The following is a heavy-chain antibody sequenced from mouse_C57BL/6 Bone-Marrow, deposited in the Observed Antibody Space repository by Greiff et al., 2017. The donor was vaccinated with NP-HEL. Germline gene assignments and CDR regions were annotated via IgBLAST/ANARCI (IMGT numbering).Heavy chain of an antibody. CDR3: ARELGQAMDY. Sequence: QVQLQQSGAELVRPGTSVKMSCKASGYTFTNYWIGWAKQRPGHGLEWIGDIYPGGGYTNYNEKFKGKATLTADKSSSTAYLQFSSLTSEDSAIYYGARELGQAMDYWGQGTSVTVSS. D-gene: IGHD4-1*01. CDR2: IYPGGGYT. CDR1: GYTFTNYW. V-gene: IGHV1-63*01. J-gene: IGHJ4*01.